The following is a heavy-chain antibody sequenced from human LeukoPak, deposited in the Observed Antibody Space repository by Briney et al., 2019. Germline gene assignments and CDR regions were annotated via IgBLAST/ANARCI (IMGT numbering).Heavy chain of an antibody. J-gene: IGHJ6*02. CDR2: IYYSGST. D-gene: IGHD3-22*01. V-gene: IGHV4-31*03. CDR3: ARVRRHYDSSGYYPYYGMDV. CDR1: GGSISSGGYY. Sequence: SQTLSLTCTVSGGSISSGGYYWSWIRQHPGKGLGWIGYIYYSGSTYYNPSLKSRVTISVDTSKNQFSLKLSSVTAADTAVYYCARVRRHYDSSGYYPYYGMDVWGQGTTVTVSS.